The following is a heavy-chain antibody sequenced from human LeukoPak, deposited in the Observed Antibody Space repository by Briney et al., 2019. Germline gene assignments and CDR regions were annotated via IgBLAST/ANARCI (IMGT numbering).Heavy chain of an antibody. Sequence: GGSLRLSCAASGFTFSSYSMNWVRQAPGKGLEWVSYISSSSSTIYYADSVKGRFTISRDNAKNSLYLQMNSLRAEDTAVYYCARAATVRSMIVVARRGRWFDPWGQGTLVTVSS. V-gene: IGHV3-48*01. CDR1: GFTFSSYS. CDR3: ARAATVRSMIVVARRGRWFDP. D-gene: IGHD3-22*01. CDR2: ISSSSSTI. J-gene: IGHJ5*02.